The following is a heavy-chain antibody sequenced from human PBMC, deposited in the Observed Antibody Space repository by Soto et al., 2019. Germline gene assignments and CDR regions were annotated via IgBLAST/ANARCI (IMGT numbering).Heavy chain of an antibody. J-gene: IGHJ6*02. CDR1: GFTFSRNT. V-gene: IGHV3-21*01. CDR2: ITSSGSYV. Sequence: GESLKISCVTSGFTFSRNTMNWVRQTPGKGLEWVASITSSGSYVYYADSVKGRFSASRDNAKNSLSLQMDSLRPDDTAIYFCVKDEGIEAMDVWGQGTTVTVSS. CDR3: VKDEGIEAMDV. D-gene: IGHD3-3*02.